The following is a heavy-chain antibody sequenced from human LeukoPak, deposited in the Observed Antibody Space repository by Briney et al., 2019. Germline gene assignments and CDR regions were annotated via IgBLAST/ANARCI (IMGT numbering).Heavy chain of an antibody. CDR1: GDSISISSYY. V-gene: IGHV4-61*01. CDR2: IYYSGST. D-gene: IGHD1-14*01. Sequence: SETLSLTCTVPGDSISISSYYWSWIRQPPGKGLEWIGYIYYSGSTNYNPSLKSRVTISVDTSKNQFSLKPSSVTAADTAVYYCARATTFAFDIWGQGTMVTVSS. CDR3: ARATTFAFDI. J-gene: IGHJ3*02.